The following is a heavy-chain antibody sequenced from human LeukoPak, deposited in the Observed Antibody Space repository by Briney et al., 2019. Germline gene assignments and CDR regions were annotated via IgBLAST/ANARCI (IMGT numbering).Heavy chain of an antibody. CDR3: SRDRGIGYPSSWRGGLYNFDY. Sequence: GGSLRLSCAASGFTFSSYSMNWVRQAPGKGLEWVSYISSSSSTIYYADSVKGRFTISRDNAKNSLYLQMNSLKIEDTAVYYCSRDRGIGYPSSWRGGLYNFDYWGQGTLVTVSS. CDR1: GFTFSSYS. V-gene: IGHV3-48*01. J-gene: IGHJ4*02. CDR2: ISSSSSTI. D-gene: IGHD6-13*01.